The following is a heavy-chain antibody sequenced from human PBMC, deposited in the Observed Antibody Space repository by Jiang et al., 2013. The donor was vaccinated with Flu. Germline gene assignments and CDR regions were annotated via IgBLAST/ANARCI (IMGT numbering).Heavy chain of an antibody. CDR3: ARVRNRWFGELGDDY. CDR2: IYYSGST. CDR1: GGSVSSGSYY. J-gene: IGHJ4*02. D-gene: IGHD3-10*01. V-gene: IGHV4-61*01. Sequence: SGSGLVKPSETLSLTCTVSGGSVSSGSYYWSWIRQPPGKGLEWIGYIYYSGSTNYNPSLKSRVTISVDTSKNQFSLKLSSVTAADTAVYYCARVRNRWFGELGDDYWGQGTLVTVSS.